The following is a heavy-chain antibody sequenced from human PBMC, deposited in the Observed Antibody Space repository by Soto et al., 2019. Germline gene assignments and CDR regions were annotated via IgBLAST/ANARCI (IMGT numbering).Heavy chain of an antibody. J-gene: IGHJ6*02. CDR1: GFTVSSNY. CDR2: IYSGGNT. Sequence: EVQLVETGGGLIQPGGSLRLSCIASGFTVSSNYMSWVRQAPGKGLEWVSVIYSGGNTYYADSVKGRFTISRDSSKNTLYLQRNSLRAEDTAVYYWARGGGGEEGGYYWYYGMDVWGQGTTVTVSS. CDR3: ARGGGGEEGGYYWYYGMDV. D-gene: IGHD3-10*01. V-gene: IGHV3-53*02.